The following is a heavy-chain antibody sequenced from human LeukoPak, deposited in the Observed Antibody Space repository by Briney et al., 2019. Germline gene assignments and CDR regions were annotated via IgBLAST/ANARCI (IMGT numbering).Heavy chain of an antibody. D-gene: IGHD5-24*01. V-gene: IGHV3-7*03. J-gene: IGHJ4*02. Sequence: PGGSLRLSCAVSGFTFSSFWMSWVRQAPGKGLEWVANIKQDGSEKYYVDSVKGRFTISRDNAKNSLFLQMNSLRAEDTAVYYCATGRQMGYWGQGTLATVSS. CDR3: ATGRQMGY. CDR2: IKQDGSEK. CDR1: GFTFSSFW.